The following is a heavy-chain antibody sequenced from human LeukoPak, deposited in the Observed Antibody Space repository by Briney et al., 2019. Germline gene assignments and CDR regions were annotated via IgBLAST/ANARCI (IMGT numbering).Heavy chain of an antibody. CDR1: GGSISSYY. CDR3: ATQSGEDYDILTGSPDDAFDI. D-gene: IGHD3-9*01. V-gene: IGHV4-59*01. J-gene: IGHJ3*02. CDR2: FYYSGST. Sequence: SETLSLTCTVSGGSISSYYWSWIRQPPGKGLEWIGYFYYSGSTNYNPSLKSRVTISVDTSKNQFSLKLSSVTAADTAVYYCATQSGEDYDILTGSPDDAFDIWGQGTMVTVSS.